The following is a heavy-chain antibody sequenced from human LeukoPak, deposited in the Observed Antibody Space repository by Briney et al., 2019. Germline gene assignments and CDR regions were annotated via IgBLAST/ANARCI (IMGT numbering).Heavy chain of an antibody. V-gene: IGHV4-39*07. CDR2: IYYSGNT. Sequence: SETLSLTCTVSGGSISSSNYYWGWIRQPPGKGLEWIGSIYYSGNTYYNPSLKSRLTISVDTSKNQFSLRLRSVTAADTAVYYCARALVRLSWFDPWGQGTLVTVSS. CDR1: GGSISSSNYY. CDR3: ARALVRLSWFDP. J-gene: IGHJ5*02. D-gene: IGHD3-10*01.